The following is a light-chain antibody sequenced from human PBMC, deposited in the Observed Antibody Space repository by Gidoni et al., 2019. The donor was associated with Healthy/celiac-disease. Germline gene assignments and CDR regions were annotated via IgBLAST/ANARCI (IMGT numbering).Light chain of an antibody. Sequence: ELMFTQSPSTLAFSPGERATLSCRASQSVSSYLAWYQQKPGQAPRLLIYDASNRPTGIPARFSGSGSGTDFTLTISSLEPEDFAVYYCQQRSLLTFGGGTKVEIK. V-gene: IGKV3-11*01. J-gene: IGKJ4*01. CDR3: QQRSLLT. CDR1: QSVSSY. CDR2: DAS.